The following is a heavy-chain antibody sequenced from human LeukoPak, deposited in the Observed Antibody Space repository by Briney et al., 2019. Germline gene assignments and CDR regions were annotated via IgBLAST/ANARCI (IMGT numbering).Heavy chain of an antibody. CDR3: AKDQNWEGGY. J-gene: IGHJ4*02. D-gene: IGHD1-26*01. CDR2: ISHSGVST. Sequence: GGSLRLSCTVSGFTVSSNSMSWVRQAPGKGLEWVSVISHSGVSTSYADSVKGRFTISRDNSKNTVCLQMNSLRVEDTAVYYCAKDQNWEGGYWGQGTLVTVSS. V-gene: IGHV3-23*01. CDR1: GFTVSSNS.